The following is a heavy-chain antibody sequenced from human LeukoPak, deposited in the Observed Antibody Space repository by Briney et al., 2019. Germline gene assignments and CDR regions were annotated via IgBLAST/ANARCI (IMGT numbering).Heavy chain of an antibody. D-gene: IGHD3-16*02. CDR1: GGSINDAS. J-gene: IGHJ4*02. CDR3: ARLGELSLSPTYYFDY. V-gene: IGHV4-59*08. Sequence: PSETLSLTCTVSGGSINDASWNWIRQPPGQGLEWIGYIYHSGGTNYNPSLKSRVSISLDTSKNQFSLKLSSVTAADTAVYYCARLGELSLSPTYYFDYWGQGTLVTVSS. CDR2: IYHSGGT.